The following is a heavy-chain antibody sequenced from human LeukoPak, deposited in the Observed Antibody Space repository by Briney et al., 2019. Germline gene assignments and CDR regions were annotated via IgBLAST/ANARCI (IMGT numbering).Heavy chain of an antibody. CDR1: GGSISSSSYY. V-gene: IGHV4-39*07. CDR3: AGDYGDYDNWFDP. CDR2: IYYSGST. J-gene: IGHJ5*02. Sequence: SETLSLTCTVSGGSISSSSYYWGWIRQPPGKGLEWIGSIYYSGSTYYNPPLKSRVTISVDTSKNQFSLKLSSVTAADTAVYYCAGDYGDYDNWFDPWGQGTLVTVSS. D-gene: IGHD4-17*01.